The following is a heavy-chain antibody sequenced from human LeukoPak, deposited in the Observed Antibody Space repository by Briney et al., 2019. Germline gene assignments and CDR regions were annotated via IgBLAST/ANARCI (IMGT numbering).Heavy chain of an antibody. Sequence: SVKVSCKASGGTFSSSSISWVRQAPGQGLEWMGGLIPIFGTANYAQKFQGRVTITADESTSTAYMELSSLRSEDTAVYYCARATSPVVVVPAAISYTLYYWGQGTLVTVSS. V-gene: IGHV1-69*13. J-gene: IGHJ4*02. CDR1: GGTFSSSS. CDR3: ARATSPVVVVPAAISYTLYY. CDR2: LIPIFGTA. D-gene: IGHD2-2*01.